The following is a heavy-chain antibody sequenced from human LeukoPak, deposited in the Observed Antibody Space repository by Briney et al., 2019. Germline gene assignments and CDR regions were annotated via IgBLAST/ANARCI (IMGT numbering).Heavy chain of an antibody. V-gene: IGHV3-23*01. J-gene: IGHJ4*02. CDR1: GFTFSSYA. D-gene: IGHD2-21*02. Sequence: PGGSLRLSCAASGFTFSSYAMSWVRQAPGEGLEWVSAISGSGGSTYYADSVKGRFTISRDNSKNTLNLQMNSLRAEDTAVYYCAKGEHIVVVTAPDYWGQGTLVTVSS. CDR2: ISGSGGST. CDR3: AKGEHIVVVTAPDY.